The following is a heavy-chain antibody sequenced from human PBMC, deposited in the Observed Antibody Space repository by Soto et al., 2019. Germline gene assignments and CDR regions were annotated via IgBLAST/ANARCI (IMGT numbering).Heavy chain of an antibody. Sequence: AGGSLRLSCAASGFTFSSYAMHWVRQAPGKGLEWVAVISYDGSNKYYADSVKGRFTISRDNSKNTLYLQMNSLRAEDTVVYYCARDVAVAGMELLDYWGQGTLVTGSS. CDR3: ARDVAVAGMELLDY. V-gene: IGHV3-30-3*01. J-gene: IGHJ4*02. CDR1: GFTFSSYA. CDR2: ISYDGSNK. D-gene: IGHD6-19*01.